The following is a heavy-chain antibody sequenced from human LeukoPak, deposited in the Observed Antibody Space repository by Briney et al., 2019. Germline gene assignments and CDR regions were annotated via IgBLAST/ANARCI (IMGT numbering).Heavy chain of an antibody. CDR1: GGSFSGYY. D-gene: IGHD5-24*01. J-gene: IGHJ4*02. Sequence: ASETLSLTCAVYGGSFSGYYWSWIRQPPGKGLEWIGEINHSGSTNYNPSLKSRVSISVNTSKNQFSLKLSSVTAADTAVYYCARRTRWLQGGFDYWGQGTLVTVSS. CDR2: INHSGST. V-gene: IGHV4-34*01. CDR3: ARRTRWLQGGFDY.